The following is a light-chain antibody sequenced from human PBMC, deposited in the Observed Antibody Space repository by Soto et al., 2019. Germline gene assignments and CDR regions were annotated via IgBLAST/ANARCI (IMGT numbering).Light chain of an antibody. V-gene: IGKV3-15*01. CDR3: QQYNNWPPSIT. Sequence: EIVMTQSPATLSVSPGERATLSCRASQSVSSNLAWYQQKPGQAPRLLIYGASTRAPGIPARFSGSGSGTEFTLTLSRLQAEEFSVYYCQQYNNWPPSITFGQGTRLEIK. CDR1: QSVSSN. J-gene: IGKJ5*01. CDR2: GAS.